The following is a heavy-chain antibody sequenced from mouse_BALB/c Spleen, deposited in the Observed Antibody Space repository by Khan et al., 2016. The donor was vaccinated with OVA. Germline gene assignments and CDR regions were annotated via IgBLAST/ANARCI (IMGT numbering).Heavy chain of an antibody. CDR2: ISSGDST. CDR1: GFTFSNYA. V-gene: IGHV5-6-5*01. CDR3: ARDYWFAY. J-gene: IGHJ3*01. Sequence: EVKLVESGGGLVKPGGSLKLSCAASGFTFSNYAMSWVRQSPEKRLEWVASISSGDSTYYPDSVKGRFPISRDNARNILYLQMSSLRSEDTAMYYCARDYWFAYWGQGTLVTVSA.